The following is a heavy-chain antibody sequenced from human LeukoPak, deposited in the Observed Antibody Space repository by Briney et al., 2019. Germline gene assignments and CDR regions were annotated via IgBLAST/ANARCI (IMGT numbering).Heavy chain of an antibody. Sequence: AGGSLRLSCAVSGITLSNYGMSWVRQAPGKGLEWVAGISDSGGRTNYADSVKGRFTISRDNPKNTLYLQMNSLRAEDTAVYYCAKSPPMVRGVLGPYFDYWGQGTLVTVSS. CDR3: AKSPPMVRGVLGPYFDY. CDR2: ISDSGGRT. CDR1: GITLSNYG. J-gene: IGHJ4*02. D-gene: IGHD3-10*01. V-gene: IGHV3-23*01.